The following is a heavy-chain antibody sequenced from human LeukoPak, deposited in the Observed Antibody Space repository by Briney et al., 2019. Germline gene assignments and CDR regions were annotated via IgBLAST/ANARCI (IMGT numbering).Heavy chain of an antibody. CDR2: INHSGNT. CDR1: GGSFSGYY. J-gene: IGHJ5*02. D-gene: IGHD3-22*01. V-gene: IGHV4-34*01. Sequence: ASETLSLTCAVYGGSFSGYYWSWISQPPGKGLEWIGEINHSGNTNYNPSLKSRVTISVDTSKNQFSLKLSSVTAADTAVYYCARKRWYYDSSGYYINWFDPWGQGTLVTVSS. CDR3: ARKRWYYDSSGYYINWFDP.